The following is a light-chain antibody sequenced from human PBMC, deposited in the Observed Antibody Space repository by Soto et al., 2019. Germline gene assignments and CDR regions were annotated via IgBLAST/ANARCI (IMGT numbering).Light chain of an antibody. CDR3: QQRSTWLYT. CDR1: QDVSIF. Sequence: EILLAQSPATLSLSPGERATLSCKASQDVSIFLAWYQQKPGQAPRLLIHDASNRATGVPARVSGSGSGRDFTLTITSLEPEDFAVYYCQQRSTWLYTFGQGTKLEV. CDR2: DAS. V-gene: IGKV3-11*02. J-gene: IGKJ2*01.